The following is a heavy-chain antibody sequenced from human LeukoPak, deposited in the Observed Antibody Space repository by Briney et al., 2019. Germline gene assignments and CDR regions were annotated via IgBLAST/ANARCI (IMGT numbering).Heavy chain of an antibody. V-gene: IGHV5-51*01. CDR2: IYPGDSDT. CDR1: GYSFTSYW. CDR3: ARHLRPDYYYYGMDV. J-gene: IGHJ6*02. Sequence: PGESLQISCKGSGYSFTSYWIGWVRQLPGKGLEWMGIIYPGDSDTRYSPSFQGQVTISADKSISTAYLQWSSLKASDTAMYYCARHLRPDYYYYGMDVWGQGTTVTVSS.